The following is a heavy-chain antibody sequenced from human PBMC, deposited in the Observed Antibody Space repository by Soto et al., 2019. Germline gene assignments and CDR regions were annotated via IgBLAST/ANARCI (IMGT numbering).Heavy chain of an antibody. CDR3: STRAYDTNGYYRFDP. Sequence: ASETLSLTCAVYGGSFSGHSWTWIRQSPGKGLEWIGDINHSGRVNYSPSLKSRVTIPLDTSKNQSSLTLSAVTAADTAMYYCSTRAYDTNGYYRFDPWGQGTLVTVSS. D-gene: IGHD3-22*01. CDR1: GGSFSGHS. CDR2: INHSGRV. V-gene: IGHV4-34*01. J-gene: IGHJ5*01.